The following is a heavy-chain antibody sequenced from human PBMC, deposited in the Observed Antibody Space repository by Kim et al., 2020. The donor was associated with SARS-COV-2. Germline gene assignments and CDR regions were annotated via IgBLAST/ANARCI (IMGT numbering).Heavy chain of an antibody. CDR3: SSAFCGGDCYSWMIYYID. V-gene: IGHV4-34*01. J-gene: IGHJ6*03. CDR2: VNYYGTT. CDR1: GPSFSHYY. D-gene: IGHD2-21*02. Sequence: SETLSLTRGVYGPSFSHYYWTWIRQSPGKGLEWIGEVNYYGTTGYNPSLTSRVTISLDSPNRQFSLDLSSVTASDTGGYYCSSAFCGGDCYSWMIYYID.